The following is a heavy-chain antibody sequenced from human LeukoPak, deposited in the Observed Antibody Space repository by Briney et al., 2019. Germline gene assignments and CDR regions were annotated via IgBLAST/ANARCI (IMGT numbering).Heavy chain of an antibody. CDR1: GGSISSSSYY. CDR3: AREYSRSVVAGSRPDL. D-gene: IGHD2-15*01. Sequence: SETLSLTCSVSGGSISSSSYYWGWIRQSPGTGLRWIGSMYYRGTTYENSSLKSRLTLSIDTSNNQFSLKLTSVTAADTAVYYCAREYSRSVVAGSRPDLWGQGLLVTVSS. CDR2: MYYRGTT. V-gene: IGHV4-39*02. J-gene: IGHJ4*02.